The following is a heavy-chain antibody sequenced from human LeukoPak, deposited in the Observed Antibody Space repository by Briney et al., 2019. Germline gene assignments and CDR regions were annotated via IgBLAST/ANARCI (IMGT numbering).Heavy chain of an antibody. CDR3: ARPLYCGGDCYSDAFDI. V-gene: IGHV4-39*01. CDR2: IFYSGST. Sequence: SETLSLTCTVSGGSISSSSYYWGWLRQPPGKGLEWIGSIFYSGSTYYNPSLKSRVTISVDTSKNQFSLRLSSVTAADTAVYYCARPLYCGGDCYSDAFDIWGQGTMVTVSS. J-gene: IGHJ3*02. D-gene: IGHD2-21*02. CDR1: GGSISSSSYY.